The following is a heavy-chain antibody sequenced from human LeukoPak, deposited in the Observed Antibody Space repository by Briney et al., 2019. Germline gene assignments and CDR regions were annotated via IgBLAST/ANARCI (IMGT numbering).Heavy chain of an antibody. CDR2: IYNSGGT. V-gene: IGHV4-59*08. J-gene: IGHJ2*01. D-gene: IGHD1-26*01. CDR3: ARRRELLRSNWYFDL. CDR1: GVSISSYY. Sequence: SETLSLTCTVSGVSISSYYWSWIRQPPGKGLEWIGYIYNSGGTNFNPSLKSRLTISVDTSKNQFSLKLSSVTAADKAVYYCARRRELLRSNWYFDLWGRGTLVTVSS.